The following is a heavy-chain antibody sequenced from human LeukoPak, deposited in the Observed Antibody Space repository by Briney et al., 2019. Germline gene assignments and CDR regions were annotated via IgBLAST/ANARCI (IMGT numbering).Heavy chain of an antibody. V-gene: IGHV1-8*03. D-gene: IGHD5-18*01. Sequence: ASVKVSCKASGYTFSSYDINWVRQATGQGLEWMGWMNPNSGNTGYAQKFQGRVTITKNTSKSTVYMELSSLTSEVTAVYYCAKNLRGYNYGFDYWGQGTLVTVSS. CDR2: MNPNSGNT. J-gene: IGHJ4*02. CDR1: GYTFSSYD. CDR3: AKNLRGYNYGFDY.